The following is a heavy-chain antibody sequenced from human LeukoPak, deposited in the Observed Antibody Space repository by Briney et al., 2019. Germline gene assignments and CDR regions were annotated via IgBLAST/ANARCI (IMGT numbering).Heavy chain of an antibody. CDR3: ARGFRGANWFDP. CDR2: IKQDGSEK. CDR1: GFTFSSYW. D-gene: IGHD3-10*01. J-gene: IGHJ5*02. V-gene: IGHV3-7*04. Sequence: GGSLRLSCAASGFTFSSYWMTWVRQAPGRGPEWVANIKQDGSEKYYVDSVKGRFTISRDNANNSLYLQMHSPRGEDTAVYYCARGFRGANWFDPWGQGTLVTVSS.